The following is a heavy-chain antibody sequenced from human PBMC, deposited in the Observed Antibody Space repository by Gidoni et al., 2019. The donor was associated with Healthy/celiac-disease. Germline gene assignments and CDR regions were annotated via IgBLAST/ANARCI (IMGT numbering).Heavy chain of an antibody. D-gene: IGHD1-26*01. CDR1: GFTFSSDG. CDR3: ARDRVGATFVDY. CDR2: RWYDGSNK. J-gene: IGHJ4*02. V-gene: IGHV3-33*01. Sequence: QVQLVESGGGVVQPGRSLNLTCAAAGFTFSSDGMHWVRQAPGKGMEWVAVRWYDGSNKYYADSVKGRFTISRDKSKNTLYLQMNSLRAEDTAVYYCARDRVGATFVDYWGQGTLVTVSS.